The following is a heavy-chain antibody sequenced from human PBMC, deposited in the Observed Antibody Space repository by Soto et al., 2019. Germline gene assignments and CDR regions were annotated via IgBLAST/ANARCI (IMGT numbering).Heavy chain of an antibody. V-gene: IGHV1-69*01. CDR1: VGTFSSYS. J-gene: IGHJ4*02. CDR3: AIEYSSSPPYYPIGY. D-gene: IGHD6-6*01. CDR2: IIPIFGTA. Sequence: QVQLVQSGAEVQKPGSSVKVSCKAAVGTFSSYSISWVRQAPGQGLEWMGGIIPIFGTANYAQKFQGRVTITADESKSTAYMELSSLRSEDTAVYYCAIEYSSSPPYYPIGYWGQGTLVTVSS.